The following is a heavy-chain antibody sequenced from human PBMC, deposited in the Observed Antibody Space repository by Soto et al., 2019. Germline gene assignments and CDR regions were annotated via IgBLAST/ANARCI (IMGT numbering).Heavy chain of an antibody. J-gene: IGHJ6*03. V-gene: IGHV1-2*04. CDR2: INPNGGVT. Sequence: VQLVQSGAEVKKPGASVTVSCRSSGDTFNDYYIHWVRQAPGQGLEWMGWINPNGGVTKYAQKFKGWVSMTRDTYIRTVYMQLSRRRSDDAAVDYCARESGGATATLDYYYFYMDVWGTGTTVTVSS. D-gene: IGHD1-26*01. CDR3: ARESGGATATLDYYYFYMDV. CDR1: GDTFNDYY.